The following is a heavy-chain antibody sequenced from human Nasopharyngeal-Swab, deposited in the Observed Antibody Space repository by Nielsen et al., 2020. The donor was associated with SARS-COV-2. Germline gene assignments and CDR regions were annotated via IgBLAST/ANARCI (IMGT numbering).Heavy chain of an antibody. CDR2: ISASGGST. J-gene: IGHJ3*02. Sequence: GESLKISCLASGFTFNIYAMAWVRRTPGRGLQWVSGISASGGSTYYTDSVKGRFAVSRDNSWNTLYLQMHSLRVEDTALYYCAKDDVVRGDAFDIWGQGTMVTVSS. CDR1: GFTFNIYA. D-gene: IGHD3-10*01. CDR3: AKDDVVRGDAFDI. V-gene: IGHV3-23*01.